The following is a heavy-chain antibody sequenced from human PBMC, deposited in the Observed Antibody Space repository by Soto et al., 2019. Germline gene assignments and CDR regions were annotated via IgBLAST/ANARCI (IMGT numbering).Heavy chain of an antibody. CDR1: GYTFSGFY. D-gene: IGHD6-19*01. CDR2: INPNSGGT. Sequence: ASVKVSCKASGYTFSGFYMHWVLEAPGQGLEWMGWINPNSGGTKSAEKFQGRVTMTRDTSISTAYMELSRLTSDDTAVYYCASAAVTGTAGLDFWGQGTQVTVSS. J-gene: IGHJ4*02. V-gene: IGHV1-2*02. CDR3: ASAAVTGTAGLDF.